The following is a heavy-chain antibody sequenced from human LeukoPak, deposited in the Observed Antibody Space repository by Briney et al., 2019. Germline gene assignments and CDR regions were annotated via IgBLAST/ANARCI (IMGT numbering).Heavy chain of an antibody. V-gene: IGHV4-34*01. Sequence: SETLAVTCAVYGGSFSGYYWGWIRQPPGKGLEWIGEIDHSGSTNYNPSLKSRVTISVDTSKNQFSLKLSSVTAADTAVYYCARVVPGYSSSWYLGGRNWFDPWGQGTLVTVSS. CDR2: IDHSGST. J-gene: IGHJ5*02. D-gene: IGHD6-13*01. CDR3: ARVVPGYSSSWYLGGRNWFDP. CDR1: GGSFSGYY.